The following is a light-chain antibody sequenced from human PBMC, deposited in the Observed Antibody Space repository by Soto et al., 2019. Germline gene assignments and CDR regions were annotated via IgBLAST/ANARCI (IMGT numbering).Light chain of an antibody. V-gene: IGLV2-14*03. CDR2: DVG. J-gene: IGLJ2*01. CDR3: SSYISSSSFVV. Sequence: QSALTQPASVSGSPGQSITISCTGTSSDIGGFDYVSWYQHHPGKAPKLMIYDVGNRPSGVSNRFSGSKSGNTASLAISGLQADDEADYYCSSYISSSSFVVFGGGTKVTVL. CDR1: SSDIGGFDY.